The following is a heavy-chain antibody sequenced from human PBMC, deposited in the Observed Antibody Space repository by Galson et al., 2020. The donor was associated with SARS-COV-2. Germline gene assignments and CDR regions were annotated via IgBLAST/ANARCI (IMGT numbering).Heavy chain of an antibody. V-gene: IGHV4-39*07. CDR3: ARDGAYGAEYVQH. Sequence: ASETLSLTCTVSGDSISLTSYYWGWIRQPPGKGLEWIGSKSYSANSYYNPSLKSRVTMSIDTSKNQFSLKLTSLTAADTAVYYCARDGAYGAEYVQHWGQGTLVTVSS. CDR1: GDSISLTSYY. J-gene: IGHJ1*01. CDR2: KSYSANS. D-gene: IGHD4-17*01.